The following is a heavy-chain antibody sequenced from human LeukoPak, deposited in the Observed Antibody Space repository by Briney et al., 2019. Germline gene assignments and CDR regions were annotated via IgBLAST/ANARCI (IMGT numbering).Heavy chain of an antibody. CDR3: ARRLVDSGASQVSDH. Sequence: PSETLSLTCAVYGGSFNGYYWSWIRQSPGEGLDWIGEINDSGVTNCNPSLESRVVLSVDTSKNQFSLRLSSVTAADTAVYYCARRLVDSGASQVSDHWGQGTLVTVSS. D-gene: IGHD2-15*01. CDR2: INDSGVT. J-gene: IGHJ4*02. CDR1: GGSFNGYY. V-gene: IGHV4-34*01.